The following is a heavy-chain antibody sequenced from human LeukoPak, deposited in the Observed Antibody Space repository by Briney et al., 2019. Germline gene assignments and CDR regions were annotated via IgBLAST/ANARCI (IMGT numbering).Heavy chain of an antibody. D-gene: IGHD3-10*01. CDR1: GFTFSDYW. V-gene: IGHV3-73*01. J-gene: IGHJ4*02. CDR3: TTTIYGSGKAGY. CDR2: IRSSSNSYAT. Sequence: GGSLRLSCAASGFTFSDYWMAWVRQAPGKGLEWVGRIRSSSNSYATEYAASLNGRFTISRDGSKNTAYLQMNSLKTEDTAVYYCTTTIYGSGKAGYWGQGTLVTVSS.